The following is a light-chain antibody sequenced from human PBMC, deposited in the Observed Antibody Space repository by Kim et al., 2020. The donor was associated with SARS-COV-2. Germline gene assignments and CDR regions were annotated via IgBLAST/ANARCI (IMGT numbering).Light chain of an antibody. CDR1: KLGDKY. CDR3: QAWDSSTVV. CDR2: QDS. V-gene: IGLV3-1*01. Sequence: LSPGQTASITCSGDKLGDKYACWYQQKPGQSPVVVIHQDSKRPSGIPERFSGSNSGNIATLTISGTQAMDEADYYCQAWDSSTVVFGGGTQLTVL. J-gene: IGLJ2*01.